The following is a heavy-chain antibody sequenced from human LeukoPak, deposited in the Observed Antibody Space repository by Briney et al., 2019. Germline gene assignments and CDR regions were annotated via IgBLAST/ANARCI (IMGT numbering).Heavy chain of an antibody. Sequence: SGGSLRLSCTASGSTFDDYAMHWVRQAPGKGLEWVSGISWNSGRIGYADSVKGRFTISRDNAKNSLYLQMNSLRAEDTALYYCAKNRGAYNDGFDIWGQGTMVTVSS. J-gene: IGHJ3*02. CDR3: AKNRGAYNDGFDI. V-gene: IGHV3-9*01. CDR2: ISWNSGRI. CDR1: GSTFDDYA. D-gene: IGHD5-24*01.